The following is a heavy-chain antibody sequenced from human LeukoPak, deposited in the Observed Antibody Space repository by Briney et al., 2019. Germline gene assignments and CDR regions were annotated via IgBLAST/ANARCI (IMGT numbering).Heavy chain of an antibody. CDR3: ARSLRFLEWLLYARVPTFPFDY. CDR1: GGTFSSYA. V-gene: IGHV1-69*13. CDR2: ISPIFGTA. J-gene: IGHJ4*02. D-gene: IGHD3-3*01. Sequence: ASVKVSCKASGGTFSSYAISWVRQAPGQGLEWMGGISPIFGTANYAQKLQGRVTITADESTSTAYMELSSLRSEDTAVYYCARSLRFLEWLLYARVPTFPFDYWGQGTLVTVSS.